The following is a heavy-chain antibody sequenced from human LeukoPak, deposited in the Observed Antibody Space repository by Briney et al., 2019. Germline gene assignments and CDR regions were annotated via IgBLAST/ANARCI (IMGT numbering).Heavy chain of an antibody. J-gene: IGHJ4*02. Sequence: GGSLRLSCTASGFTFSDYWMTWVRRAPGKGPEWVANIKQDGSQRYYVDSVRGRFTISRDNAKNSLFLQMSGLRAEDTAVYYCARRGGSSSRRSPIDYWGQGTLVTVSS. CDR1: GFTFSDYW. CDR2: IKQDGSQR. D-gene: IGHD6-6*01. CDR3: ARRGGSSSRRSPIDY. V-gene: IGHV3-7*01.